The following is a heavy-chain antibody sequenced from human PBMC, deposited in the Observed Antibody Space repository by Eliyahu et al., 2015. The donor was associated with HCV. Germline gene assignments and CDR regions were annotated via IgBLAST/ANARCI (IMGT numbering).Heavy chain of an antibody. V-gene: IGHV3-30*02. CDR3: ATGEGYCITSSSCSRWFDP. J-gene: IGHJ5*02. CDR2: MHYDGSNK. CDR1: GFXFRNXG. D-gene: IGHD6-13*01. Sequence: QVQLVESGGGVVQPGGSLXLSCAASGFXFRNXGXXWVRXXPGKGXGWVXFMHYDGSNKYYGDSVKGRFTITRDNSKNTLYLQMNSLRPEDTGVYYCATGEGYCITSSSCSRWFDPWGQGTLVTVSS.